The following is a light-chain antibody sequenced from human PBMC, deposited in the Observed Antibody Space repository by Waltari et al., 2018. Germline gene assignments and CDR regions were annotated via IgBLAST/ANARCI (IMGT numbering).Light chain of an antibody. CDR1: QSVSSN. CDR3: QQYASWPPRYT. CDR2: GTS. Sequence: EIVMTQSPVTLSVSPGERATSSCRASQSVSSNLAWYQQIPGQDPKLLIYGTSKRATGIPARFSGSGSGTDFTLTISSLQSEDSAVYFCQQYASWPPRYTFGQGTKLVIK. J-gene: IGKJ2*01. V-gene: IGKV3-15*01.